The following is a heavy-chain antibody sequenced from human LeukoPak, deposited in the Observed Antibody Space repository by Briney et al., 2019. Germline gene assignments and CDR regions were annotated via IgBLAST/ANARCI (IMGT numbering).Heavy chain of an antibody. V-gene: IGHV4-4*07. J-gene: IGHJ3*02. CDR1: GGSISSYY. D-gene: IGHD3-3*01. CDR2: IYTSGST. CDR3: ATTIFGVVDGAFDI. Sequence: PSETLSLTCTVSGGSISSYYWSWIRQPAGKGLEWIGRIYTSGSTNYNPSLKSRVTMSVDTSKNQFSLKLSSVTAADTAVYYCATTIFGVVDGAFDIWGQGTMVTVSS.